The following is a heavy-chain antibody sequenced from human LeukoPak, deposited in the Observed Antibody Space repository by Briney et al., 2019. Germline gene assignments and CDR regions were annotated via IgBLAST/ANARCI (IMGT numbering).Heavy chain of an antibody. CDR2: INHSGST. V-gene: IGHV4-34*01. D-gene: IGHD2-15*01. CDR1: GETFNGFY. J-gene: IGHJ4*02. CDR3: AREDCSGGSCSHFDY. Sequence: PSETLSLTCAVYGETFNGFYWSWIRQPPGKGLEWIGEINHSGSTNYNPSLKSRVTLSADTSKNQFSLKLSSLTAADTAVYYCAREDCSGGSCSHFDYWGQGTLVTVSS.